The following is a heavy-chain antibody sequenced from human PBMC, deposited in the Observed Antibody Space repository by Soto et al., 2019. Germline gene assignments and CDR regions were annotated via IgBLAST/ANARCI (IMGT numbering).Heavy chain of an antibody. Sequence: EVQLLESGGGLVQPGGSLRLSCAASGFTFSSDAMSWVRQAPGKGLEWVSAISGSGSTTYYADSVKGRFTISRDNSKNALYLQMNSLRAEDTAVYYCAQVGDYFDYWGQGTLFTVSS. J-gene: IGHJ4*02. V-gene: IGHV3-23*01. CDR1: GFTFSSDA. CDR3: AQVGDYFDY. CDR2: ISGSGSTT.